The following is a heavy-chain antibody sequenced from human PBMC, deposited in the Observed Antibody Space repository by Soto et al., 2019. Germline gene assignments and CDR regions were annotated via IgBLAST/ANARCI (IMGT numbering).Heavy chain of an antibody. J-gene: IGHJ4*02. V-gene: IGHV3-7*01. CDR2: IKQDGSEK. CDR1: GFTFSSYW. Sequence: GSLRLSCAASGFTFSSYWMSWVRQAPGKGLEWVANIKQDGSEKYYVDSVKGRFTISRDNAKNSLFLQMNSLRAEDTAVYYCARDSVRGYYDSSGYFTALDYWGQGTLVTVSS. CDR3: ARDSVRGYYDSSGYFTALDY. D-gene: IGHD3-22*01.